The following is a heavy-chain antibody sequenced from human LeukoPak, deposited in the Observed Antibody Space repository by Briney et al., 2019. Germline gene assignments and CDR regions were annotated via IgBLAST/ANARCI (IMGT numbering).Heavy chain of an antibody. J-gene: IGHJ4*02. CDR1: GGSFSGYY. V-gene: IGHV4-34*01. CDR2: INHSGST. D-gene: IGHD5-18*01. Sequence: SETLSLTCAVYGGSFSGYYWSWIRQPPGKGLEWIGEINHSGSTNYNPSLKSRVTISVDTSKNQFPLKLSSVTAADTAVYYCASGKYSYGYYFDYWGQGTLVTVSS. CDR3: ASGKYSYGYYFDY.